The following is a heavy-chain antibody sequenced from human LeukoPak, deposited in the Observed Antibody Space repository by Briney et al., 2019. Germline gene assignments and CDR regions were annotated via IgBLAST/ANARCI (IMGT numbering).Heavy chain of an antibody. CDR3: ARLYYYDSSGYHTGGDY. V-gene: IGHV5-51*01. CDR1: GYNFTSYW. D-gene: IGHD3-22*01. CDR2: IYPGDSDT. J-gene: IGHJ4*02. Sequence: GESLKISCKGSGYNFTSYWIGWVRQMPGKGLEWMGIIYPGDSDTRYSPSFQGQVTISTDKSISTAYLQWSSLKASDTAMYYCARLYYYDSSGYHTGGDYWGQGTLVTVSS.